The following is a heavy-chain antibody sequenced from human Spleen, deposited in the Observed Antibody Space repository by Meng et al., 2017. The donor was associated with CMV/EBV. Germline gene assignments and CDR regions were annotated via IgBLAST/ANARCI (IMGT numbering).Heavy chain of an antibody. D-gene: IGHD2-2*01. CDR1: GFTFSSYA. Sequence: GGSLRLSCAASGFTFSSYAMSWVRQAPGKGLEWVSAISGSGGSTYYADSVKGRFTISRDNSKNTLYLQMNSLRAEDTAVYYCAKDLYCSSTSYYDWFDPCGQGTLVTVSS. CDR2: ISGSGGST. J-gene: IGHJ5*02. CDR3: AKDLYCSSTSYYDWFDP. V-gene: IGHV3-23*01.